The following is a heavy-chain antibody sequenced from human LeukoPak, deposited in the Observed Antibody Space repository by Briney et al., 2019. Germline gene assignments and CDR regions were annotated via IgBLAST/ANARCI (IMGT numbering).Heavy chain of an antibody. CDR1: GGTFTSYA. CDR2: IILIFGTG. CDR3: ATVTTVTTPFYDAFDI. V-gene: IGHV1-69*05. Sequence: SVKVSCKASGGTFTSYAISWVRQAPGQGLEWMGGIILIFGTGNYSQTFHGRVTITTDESTSTAYMELSSLRSEDTAVYYCATVTTVTTPFYDAFDIWGQGTMVTVSS. D-gene: IGHD4-17*01. J-gene: IGHJ3*02.